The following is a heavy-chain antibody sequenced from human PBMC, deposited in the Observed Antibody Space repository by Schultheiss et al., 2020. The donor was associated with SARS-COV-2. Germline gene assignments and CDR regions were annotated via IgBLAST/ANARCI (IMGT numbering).Heavy chain of an antibody. D-gene: IGHD3/OR15-3a*01. CDR2: ISWNSGSI. CDR1: GFTFSSYS. Sequence: GGSLRLSCAASGFTFSSYSMNWVRQAPGKGLVWVSGISWNSGSIGYADSVKGRFTISRDNSKNTLYLQMNSLRAEDTAVYYCASGDSGLNAFDIWGQGTMVTVSS. V-gene: IGHV3-48*01. J-gene: IGHJ3*02. CDR3: ASGDSGLNAFDI.